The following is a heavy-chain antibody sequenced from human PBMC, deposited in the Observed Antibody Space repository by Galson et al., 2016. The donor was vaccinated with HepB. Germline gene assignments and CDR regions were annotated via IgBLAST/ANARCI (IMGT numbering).Heavy chain of an antibody. CDR2: TNYSGST. CDR1: GGSISSGTYY. V-gene: IGHV4-31*03. CDR3: TRGRRVQGEGWFDP. D-gene: IGHD3-10*01. Sequence: TLSLTCSVSGGSISSGTYYRGWIRQHPGQGLEWIGSTNYSGSTNHTPPLKGRVTISLDTSKNQFSLKLSSVTAADTAVYYCTRGRRVQGEGWFDPWGQGTLVTVSS. J-gene: IGHJ5*02.